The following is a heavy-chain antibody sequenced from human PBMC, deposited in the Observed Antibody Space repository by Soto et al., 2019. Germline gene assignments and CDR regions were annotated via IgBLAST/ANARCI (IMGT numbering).Heavy chain of an antibody. CDR1: GGSIRSYY. CDR2: IYYSGST. J-gene: IGHJ6*02. Sequence: QVQLQESGPGLVKPSETLSLTCTVSGGSIRSYYWSWIRQPPGKGLEWLGDIYYSGSTNYNPSLEARVTISVETSKNQFSLKLSSVTAADTAVYYCARDIRGYSYGTHYYYYDGMDVWGQGTTVTVSS. V-gene: IGHV4-59*01. CDR3: ARDIRGYSYGTHYYYYDGMDV. D-gene: IGHD5-18*01.